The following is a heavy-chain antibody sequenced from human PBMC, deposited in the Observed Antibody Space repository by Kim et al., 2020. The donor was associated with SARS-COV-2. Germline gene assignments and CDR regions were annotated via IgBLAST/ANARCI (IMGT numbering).Heavy chain of an antibody. Sequence: SETLSLTCAVYGGSFSGYYWSWIRQPPGKGLEWIGEINHSGSTNYNPSLKSRVTISVDTSKNQFSLKLSSVTAADTAVYYCARRIQLWSMVHYYYYGMDVWGQGTTVTVSS. V-gene: IGHV4-34*01. J-gene: IGHJ6*02. CDR2: INHSGST. CDR3: ARRIQLWSMVHYYYYGMDV. D-gene: IGHD5-18*01. CDR1: GGSFSGYY.